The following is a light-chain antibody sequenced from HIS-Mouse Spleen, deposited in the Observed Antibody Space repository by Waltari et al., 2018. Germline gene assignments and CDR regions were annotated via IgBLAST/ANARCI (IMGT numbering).Light chain of an antibody. V-gene: IGLV3-10*01. CDR1: AVPKKY. Sequence: SYELTQPPPVSVSPGQTARTTCSADAVPKKYAYGYPKKSGQAPVLVIYEESKRPSGIPERFSGSSSGTMATLTISGAQVEDEADYYCYSTDSSGNHRVFGGGTKLTVL. J-gene: IGLJ2*01. CDR2: EES. CDR3: YSTDSSGNHRV.